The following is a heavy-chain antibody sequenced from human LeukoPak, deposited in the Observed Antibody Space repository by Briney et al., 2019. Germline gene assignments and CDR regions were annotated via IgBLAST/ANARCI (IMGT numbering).Heavy chain of an antibody. CDR2: IYYSGST. CDR1: GGSISNYY. Sequence: SETLSLTCTVSGGSISNYYWSWIRQPPGQGLEWIGYIYYSGSTNYNPSLKSRVTISIDTSKNQFSLKLSSVTAADTAVYYCARDRDGYNPFDYWGQGTLVTVSS. V-gene: IGHV4-59*01. D-gene: IGHD5-24*01. CDR3: ARDRDGYNPFDY. J-gene: IGHJ4*02.